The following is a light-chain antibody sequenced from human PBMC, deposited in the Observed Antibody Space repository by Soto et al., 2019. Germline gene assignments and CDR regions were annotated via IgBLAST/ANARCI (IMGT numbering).Light chain of an antibody. J-gene: IGKJ3*01. Sequence: DTVMTQSPDSLAVSLGERATINCKSSESLLYYSDNKNYLAWYQQKAGQPPKPLIYWASTRESGVPDRFSGSGSGTDFTLTISSLQAEDVAVYYCQQYYDTPFTFGPGTKVHIK. CDR2: WAS. CDR3: QQYYDTPFT. V-gene: IGKV4-1*01. CDR1: ESLLYYSDNKNY.